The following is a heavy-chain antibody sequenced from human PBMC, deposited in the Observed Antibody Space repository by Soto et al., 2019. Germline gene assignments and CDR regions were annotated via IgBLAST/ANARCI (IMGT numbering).Heavy chain of an antibody. D-gene: IGHD3-3*01. CDR3: ATGYYDFWGGYFSDYYYGMDV. Sequence: ASVKVSCKASGYTFTSYDINWVRQATGQGLEWMGWMNPNSGNTGYAQKFQGRVTMTRNTSISTAYMELSSLRSEDTAVYYCATGYYDFWGGYFSDYYYGMDVWGQGTTVTVSS. CDR2: MNPNSGNT. J-gene: IGHJ6*02. CDR1: GYTFTSYD. V-gene: IGHV1-8*01.